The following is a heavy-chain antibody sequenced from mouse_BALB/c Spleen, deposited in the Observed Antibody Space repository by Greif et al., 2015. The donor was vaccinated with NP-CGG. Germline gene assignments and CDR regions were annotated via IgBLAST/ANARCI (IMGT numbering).Heavy chain of an antibody. Sequence: EVKVVESGAELVKPGASVKLSCTASGFNIKDTYMHWVKQSPEQGLEWIGRIDPANGNTKYDPKFQGKATITADTSSNTAYLQLSSLTSEDTAVYYCARKLGRGLYFDYWGQGTTLTVSS. D-gene: IGHD4-1*01. CDR2: IDPANGNT. CDR1: GFNIKDTY. V-gene: IGHV14-3*02. CDR3: ARKLGRGLYFDY. J-gene: IGHJ2*01.